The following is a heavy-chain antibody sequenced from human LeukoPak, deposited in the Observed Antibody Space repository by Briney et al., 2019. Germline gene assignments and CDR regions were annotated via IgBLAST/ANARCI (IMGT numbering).Heavy chain of an antibody. J-gene: IGHJ4*02. V-gene: IGHV1-69*05. CDR3: ASAYYYDSSGYYQLRFFDY. D-gene: IGHD3-22*01. Sequence: GSSVKLSCKASGGTFSSYAISWVRQAPGQGLEWMGGIIPIFGTANYAQKFQGRVTITTDESTSTAYMELSSLRSEDTAVYYCASAYYYDSSGYYQLRFFDYWGQGTLVTVSS. CDR2: IIPIFGTA. CDR1: GGTFSSYA.